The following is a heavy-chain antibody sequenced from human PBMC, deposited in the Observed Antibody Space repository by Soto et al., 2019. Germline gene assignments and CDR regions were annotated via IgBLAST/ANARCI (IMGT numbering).Heavy chain of an antibody. CDR2: IYYSGST. D-gene: IGHD3-16*01. CDR3: ARGWSPPSAYGFAYSFDA. V-gene: IGHV4-39*01. CDR1: GVSISSSRYY. Sequence: SETLSLTCTVSGVSISSSRYYWGWIRQPPGRGLEWIRSIYYSGSTYYTPALKRRVALTVDTSKNQFFLNLNSVTAASMAVYYCARGWSPPSAYGFAYSFDAWGQGTTVTVSS. J-gene: IGHJ6*02.